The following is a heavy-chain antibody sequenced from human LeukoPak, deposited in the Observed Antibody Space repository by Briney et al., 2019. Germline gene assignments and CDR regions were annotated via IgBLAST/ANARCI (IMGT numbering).Heavy chain of an antibody. J-gene: IGHJ4*02. CDR1: GASISGYY. Sequence: SETLSLTCTVSGASISGYYWTWIRQSPGKRPEWLAYVRYTGSTNYNPSLKSRLTILVDTSKNQFSLKLTSMTAADTAVYYCARHVAPDMDYFDYWGPGTLVTVSP. CDR2: VRYTGST. D-gene: IGHD2-15*01. CDR3: ARHVAPDMDYFDY. V-gene: IGHV4-59*08.